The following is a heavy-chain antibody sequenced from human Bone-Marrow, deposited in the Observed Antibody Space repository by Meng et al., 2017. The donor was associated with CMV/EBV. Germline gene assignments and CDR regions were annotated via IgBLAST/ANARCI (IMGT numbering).Heavy chain of an antibody. J-gene: IGHJ4*02. CDR2: ISSSGSTI. D-gene: IGHD6-19*01. Sequence: GESLKISCAASGFTFSSYEMNWVRQAPGKGLEWVSYISSSGSTIYYADSVKGRFTISRDNSKNTLYLQMNSLRAEDTAVYYCSTKGQWLADYWGQGTLVTVSS. CDR1: GFTFSSYE. V-gene: IGHV3-48*03. CDR3: STKGQWLADY.